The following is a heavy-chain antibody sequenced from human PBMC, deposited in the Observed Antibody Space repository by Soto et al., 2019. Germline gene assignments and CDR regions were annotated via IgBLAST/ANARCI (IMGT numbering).Heavy chain of an antibody. Sequence: QVHLQESGPGLVKPSQTLSLTCTVSGDSISSGSSYWSWIRQHPGKGLEWIGYFHYSGGTHYNPSFKSRATLSEDTSKNQFSLKLSSVTAADTAAYYCARGDQLWSFDYWGQGTLVTVSS. D-gene: IGHD5-18*01. CDR1: GDSISSGSSY. V-gene: IGHV4-31*03. CDR3: ARGDQLWSFDY. CDR2: FHYSGGT. J-gene: IGHJ4*02.